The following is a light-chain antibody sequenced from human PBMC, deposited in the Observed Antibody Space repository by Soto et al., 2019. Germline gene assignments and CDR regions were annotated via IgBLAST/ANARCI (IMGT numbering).Light chain of an antibody. Sequence: QSVLTQPPSASGTPGQRVTISCSGSSSNIGSNTVNWYQQLPGTAPKLLIYSNNQRPSGVPDRLSGSKSGTSASLTISGLQSEDEADYYCAAWEDSLNCPVFGGGTKVTVL. CDR2: SNN. CDR1: SSNIGSNT. CDR3: AAWEDSLNCPV. J-gene: IGLJ2*01. V-gene: IGLV1-44*01.